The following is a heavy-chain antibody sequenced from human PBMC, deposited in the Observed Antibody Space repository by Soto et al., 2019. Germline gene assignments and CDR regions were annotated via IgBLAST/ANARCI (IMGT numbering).Heavy chain of an antibody. J-gene: IGHJ4*02. CDR1: AYTILDYY. V-gene: IGHV1-2*02. CDR2: INPNSADT. D-gene: IGHD1-1*01. Sequence: ASVEISSKTSAYTILDYYLHCLRQAPGQGLEWMGSINPNSADTAYAQRFQDRVTLTRDTSIRTVYMELSRLRSDDTAVYYGARRRLSTGTDYFDYWGQGTLVTVSS. CDR3: ARRRLSTGTDYFDY.